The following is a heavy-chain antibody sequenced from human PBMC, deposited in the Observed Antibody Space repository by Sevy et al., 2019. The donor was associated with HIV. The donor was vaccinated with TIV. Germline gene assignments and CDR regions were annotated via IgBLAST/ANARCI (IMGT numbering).Heavy chain of an antibody. CDR2: FSDTGRT. CDR3: ARDHKYGRFDP. Sequence: GGSLRLSCAASGFTFSAYAMSWVRQAPGKGLEWVPSFSDTGRTYYADSVKGRFTISRDNSNNMLYLQMNSLRAEDTAVYYCARDHKYGRFDPWGQGTLVTVSS. D-gene: IGHD4-17*01. J-gene: IGHJ5*02. V-gene: IGHV3-23*01. CDR1: GFTFSAYA.